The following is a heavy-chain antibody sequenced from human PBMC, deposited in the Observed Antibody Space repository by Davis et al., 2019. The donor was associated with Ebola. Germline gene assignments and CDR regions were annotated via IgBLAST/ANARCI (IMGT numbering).Heavy chain of an antibody. CDR1: GFTFSSYS. CDR3: ARDVCSSTSCSHWGYYYMDV. V-gene: IGHV3-48*02. J-gene: IGHJ6*03. D-gene: IGHD2-2*01. CDR2: ISSSSSTI. Sequence: PGGSLRLSCAASGFTFSSYSMNWVRQAPGKGLEWVSYISSSSSTIYYADSVKGRFTISRDNAKNSLYLQMNSLRDEDTAVYYCARDVCSSTSCSHWGYYYMDVWGKGTTVTVSS.